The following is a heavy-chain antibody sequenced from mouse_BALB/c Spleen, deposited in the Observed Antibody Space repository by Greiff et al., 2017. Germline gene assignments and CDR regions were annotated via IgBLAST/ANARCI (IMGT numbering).Heavy chain of an antibody. CDR2: IWAGGST. CDR1: GFSFTSYG. V-gene: IGHV2-9*02. J-gene: IGHJ4*01. D-gene: IGHD1-1*01. Sequence: VQLQQSGPGLVAPSPSLSITCTVSGFSFTSYGVHWVRQPPGKGLEWLGVIWAGGSTNYNSALMSRLSISKDNSKSQVFLKMNSLQTDDTAMYYCARYYYGSSPYAMDYWGQGTSVTVSS. CDR3: ARYYYGSSPYAMDY.